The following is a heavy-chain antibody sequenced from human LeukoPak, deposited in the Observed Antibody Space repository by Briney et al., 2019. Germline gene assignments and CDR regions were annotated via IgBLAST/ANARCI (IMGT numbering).Heavy chain of an antibody. CDR3: ARVGGFWYFDL. Sequence: ETLSLTCTVSGGSISSGVYYWSWVRQAPGKGLEWVSVIYSGGSTYYADSVKGRFTISRDNSKNTLYLQMNSLRAEDTAVYYCARVGGFWYFDLWGRGTLVTVSS. CDR2: IYSGGST. J-gene: IGHJ2*01. D-gene: IGHD2-15*01. CDR1: GGSISSGVYY. V-gene: IGHV3-66*01.